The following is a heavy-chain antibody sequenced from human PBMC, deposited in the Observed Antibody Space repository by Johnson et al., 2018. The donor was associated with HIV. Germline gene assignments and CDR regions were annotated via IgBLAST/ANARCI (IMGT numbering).Heavy chain of an antibody. CDR2: INWNGGST. J-gene: IGHJ3*02. CDR3: ARDPRLGELKIDRRGYAFDI. D-gene: IGHD3-16*01. V-gene: IGHV3-20*04. CDR1: GFTFDDYG. Sequence: VQLVESGGGVVRPGGSLRLSCAASGFTFDDYGMSWVRQAPGKGLEWVSGINWNGGSTGYADSVKGRFTISRDNSKNTLYLQMNSLSAEDTAVYYCARDPRLGELKIDRRGYAFDIWGQGTMVTVSS.